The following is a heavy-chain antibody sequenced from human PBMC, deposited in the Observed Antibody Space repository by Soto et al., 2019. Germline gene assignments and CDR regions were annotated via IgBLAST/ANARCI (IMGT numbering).Heavy chain of an antibody. CDR3: ARGRGDTMVRAVYYMDV. V-gene: IGHV1-69*02. Sequence: GASVKVSCKASGGTFSSYTISWVRQAPGQGLEWMGRIIPILGIANYAQKFQGRVTITADKSTSTAYKEMSSLRSDDTAVYYCARGRGDTMVRAVYYMDVWGKGTTVTVSS. CDR2: IIPILGIA. D-gene: IGHD3-10*01. J-gene: IGHJ6*03. CDR1: GGTFSSYT.